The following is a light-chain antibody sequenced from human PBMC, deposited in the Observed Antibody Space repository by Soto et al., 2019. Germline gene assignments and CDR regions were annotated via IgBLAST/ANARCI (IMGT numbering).Light chain of an antibody. V-gene: IGKV3-15*01. CDR3: QQYENWPPVT. J-gene: IGKJ5*01. Sequence: EIVMTQSQATLSVSPGEIATLSCSATQNVGSNLAWYLQKRGQAPRLHIYGASARATGMPARFSGSGSGTEFTLTISSLQSENFGVYYCQQYENWPPVTFGQGTRLEI. CDR2: GAS. CDR1: QNVGSN.